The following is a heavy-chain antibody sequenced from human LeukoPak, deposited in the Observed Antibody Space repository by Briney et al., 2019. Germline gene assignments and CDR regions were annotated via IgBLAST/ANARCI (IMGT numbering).Heavy chain of an antibody. CDR3: AKARAAAKRNYYGMDV. D-gene: IGHD6-13*01. V-gene: IGHV3-7*01. J-gene: IGHJ6*02. CDR1: GFTFSSYW. CDR2: IKQDGSEK. Sequence: PGGSLRLSCAASGFTFSSYWMSWVRQAPGKGLEWVANIKQDGSEKYYVDSVKGRFTISRDNAKNSLYLQMNSLRAEDTAVYYCAKARAAAKRNYYGMDVWGQGTTVTVSS.